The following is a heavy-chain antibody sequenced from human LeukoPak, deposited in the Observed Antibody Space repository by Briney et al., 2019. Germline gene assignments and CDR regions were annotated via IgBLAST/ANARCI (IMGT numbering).Heavy chain of an antibody. D-gene: IGHD2-15*01. J-gene: IGHJ4*02. V-gene: IGHV3-23*01. Sequence: YPGGSLRLSCAASGFTFSNYAMSWVRRAPGRGLEWLSAISSSGGSTYYADSAKGRFTISRDNSKNTLHLQMNSLRTEDTAVYHCARQLGYCSDGSCYFDYWGQGTLVTVSS. CDR3: ARQLGYCSDGSCYFDY. CDR1: GFTFSNYA. CDR2: ISSSGGST.